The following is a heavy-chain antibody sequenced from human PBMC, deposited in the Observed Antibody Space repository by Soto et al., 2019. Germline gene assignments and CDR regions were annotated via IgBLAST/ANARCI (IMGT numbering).Heavy chain of an antibody. CDR3: ARDLWAGDNGDYGVFDY. J-gene: IGHJ4*02. CDR2: IWYDGSNK. V-gene: IGHV3-33*01. Sequence: GGSLRLSCAASGFTFSSYGMHWVRQAPGKGLEWVAVIWYDGSNKYYADSVKGRFTISRDNSKNTLYLQMNSLRAEDTAVYYCARDLWAGDNGDYGVFDYWGQGTLVTVSS. CDR1: GFTFSSYG. D-gene: IGHD4-17*01.